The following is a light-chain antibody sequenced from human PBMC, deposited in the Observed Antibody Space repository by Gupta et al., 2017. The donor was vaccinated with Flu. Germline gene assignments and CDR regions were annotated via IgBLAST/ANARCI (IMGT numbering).Light chain of an antibody. V-gene: IGLV2-14*01. Sequence: QSALTQPASVSGSPGQSITISCTGSSTDVGYYNYVYWYQQHPGKAPKLMIYEVTNRPSGVSNRFSGSKSGNTASLTISGLQAEDEAEYYCCSYTSSSTLYVFGTGTKVTVL. CDR3: CSYTSSSTLYV. J-gene: IGLJ1*01. CDR1: STDVGYYNY. CDR2: EVT.